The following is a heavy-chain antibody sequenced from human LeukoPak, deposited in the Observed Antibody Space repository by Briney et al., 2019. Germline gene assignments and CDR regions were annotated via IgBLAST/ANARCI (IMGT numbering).Heavy chain of an antibody. Sequence: GSLRLSCAASGNYLMHWVRQAPGTGLVWVSHINSDGSWTSYADSVKGRFTISKDNAKNTVYLQMNNLRAEDTAVYYCVSFYETYWGRGTLVTVSS. J-gene: IGHJ4*02. D-gene: IGHD2-2*01. CDR2: INSDGSWT. CDR1: GNYL. CDR3: VSFYETY. V-gene: IGHV3-74*01.